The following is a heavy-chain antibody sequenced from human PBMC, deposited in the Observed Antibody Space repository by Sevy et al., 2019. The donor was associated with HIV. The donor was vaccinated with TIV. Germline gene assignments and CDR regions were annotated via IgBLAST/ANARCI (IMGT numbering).Heavy chain of an antibody. CDR3: ARDRQGITVAGTAIDY. CDR1: GFTFSNYE. Sequence: GGSLRLSCTASGFTFSNYEMNWVRQAPGKGLEWDSYITLSGSSTYYADSVKGRFTISRDNAKNSLYLQMNSLRAEDTAVYYCARDRQGITVAGTAIDYWGQGTLVTVSS. CDR2: ITLSGSST. D-gene: IGHD6-19*01. V-gene: IGHV3-48*03. J-gene: IGHJ4*02.